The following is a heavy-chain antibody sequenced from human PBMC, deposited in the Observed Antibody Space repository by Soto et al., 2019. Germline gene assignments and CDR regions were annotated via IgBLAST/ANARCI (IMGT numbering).Heavy chain of an antibody. J-gene: IGHJ4*02. V-gene: IGHV4-39*01. Sequence: QLQLQESGPGLVKPSETLSLTCTVSGGSISSSSYYWGWIRQPPGKGLEWIGSIYYSGSTYYNPSLKSRVTISMDTSKNQFSRKLSSVTAADPAVYYCASPTASWLQLSYWGQGTLVTVSS. CDR1: GGSISSSSYY. CDR2: IYYSGST. CDR3: ASPTASWLQLSY. D-gene: IGHD5-12*01.